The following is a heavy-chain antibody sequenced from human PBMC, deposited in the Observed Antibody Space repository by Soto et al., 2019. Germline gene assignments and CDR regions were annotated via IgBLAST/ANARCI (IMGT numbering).Heavy chain of an antibody. J-gene: IGHJ5*02. CDR2: ISSSSSYI. Sequence: PGGSLRLSCAASGFTFSSYSMNWVRQAPGKGLEWVSSISSSSSYIYYADSVKGRFTISRDNAKNSLYLQMNSLRAEDTAVYYCARTYSYGYFGRAPNWFDPWGQGTLVTVSS. CDR1: GFTFSSYS. D-gene: IGHD5-18*01. CDR3: ARTYSYGYFGRAPNWFDP. V-gene: IGHV3-21*01.